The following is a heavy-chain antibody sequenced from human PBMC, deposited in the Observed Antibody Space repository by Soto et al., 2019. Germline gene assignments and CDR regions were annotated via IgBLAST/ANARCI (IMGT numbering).Heavy chain of an antibody. CDR1: GFSLSNNG. CDR3: AKGGSGNYLTYYYYYGMDV. D-gene: IGHD3-22*01. CDR2: ISYDGNNK. V-gene: IGHV3-30*18. Sequence: PVGSLRLSCAASGFSLSNNGMHWVRQAPGKGLEWVAVISYDGNNKYYADSVKGRFTISRDNSKNTVYLEMNNLRAEDTAMYYCAKGGSGNYLTYYYYYGMDVWGQGTTVTV. J-gene: IGHJ6*02.